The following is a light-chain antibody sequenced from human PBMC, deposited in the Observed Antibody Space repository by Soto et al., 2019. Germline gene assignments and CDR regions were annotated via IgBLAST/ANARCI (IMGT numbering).Light chain of an antibody. Sequence: QSALTQPASVSASPGQSITISCTGTSSDVGGYNYVSWYQQHPGKAPKLMIYEVSNRPSGVSNRFSGSKSGNTASLTISGLQAEDEADYYCSSYTSSNTPVVFGGGTKVTVL. CDR3: SSYTSSNTPVV. V-gene: IGLV2-14*01. CDR2: EVS. CDR1: SSDVGGYNY. J-gene: IGLJ2*01.